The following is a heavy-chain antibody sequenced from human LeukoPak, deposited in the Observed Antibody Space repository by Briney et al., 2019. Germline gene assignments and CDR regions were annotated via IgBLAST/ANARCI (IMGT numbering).Heavy chain of an antibody. CDR2: ITHSGST. V-gene: IGHV4-34*01. CDR3: VRGPYGSGISNWFDP. CDR1: GGSFSGYY. D-gene: IGHD3-10*01. J-gene: IGHJ5*02. Sequence: SETLSLTCSVYGGSFSGYYWTWIRQPPGKGLEWIGGITHSGSTNYNPSLKSRVTISVDKSKNQFSLKLSSVTAADTAEYYCVRGPYGSGISNWFDPWGQGTLVIVSS.